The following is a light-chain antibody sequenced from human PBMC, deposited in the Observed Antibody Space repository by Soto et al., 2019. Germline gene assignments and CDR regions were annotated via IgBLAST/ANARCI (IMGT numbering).Light chain of an antibody. CDR2: GAS. Sequence: EIVMTQSPATLSVSPGESATLSCRASQSINRDLAWYVQKPGQAPRLLIYGASSRATGIPDRFSGSGSGTDFTLTISRLAPEDFAVYYCQQYGSSPITFGQGTRLEIK. CDR1: QSINRD. V-gene: IGKV3-20*01. J-gene: IGKJ5*01. CDR3: QQYGSSPIT.